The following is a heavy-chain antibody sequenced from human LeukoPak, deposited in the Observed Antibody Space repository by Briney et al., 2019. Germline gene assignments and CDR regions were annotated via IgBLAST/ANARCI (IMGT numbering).Heavy chain of an antibody. Sequence: GGSLRLSCAASEFTFNNYWMHWVRQAPGKGLVWVSRINSDGSHTDYADSVKGRFTISRDNAKNTLYLQMDSLRAEDTAVYYCASHSTFVGGATESIDYWGQGTLVTVSS. CDR1: EFTFNNYW. J-gene: IGHJ4*02. D-gene: IGHD1-26*01. CDR2: INSDGSHT. V-gene: IGHV3-74*01. CDR3: ASHSTFVGGATESIDY.